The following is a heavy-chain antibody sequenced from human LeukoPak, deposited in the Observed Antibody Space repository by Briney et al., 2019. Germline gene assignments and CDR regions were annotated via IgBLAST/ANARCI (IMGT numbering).Heavy chain of an antibody. CDR2: IDPSDSYT. D-gene: IGHD3-10*01. CDR1: GYSFTSYW. J-gene: IGHJ4*02. V-gene: IGHV5-10-1*01. Sequence: GESLKISCKGSGYSFTSYWISWVRQLPGKGLEWMGRIDPSDSYTNYSPSFQGHVTISADKSISTAYLQWSSLKASDTAMYYCARSRLLWFGEAIGFDYWGQGTLVTVSS. CDR3: ARSRLLWFGEAIGFDY.